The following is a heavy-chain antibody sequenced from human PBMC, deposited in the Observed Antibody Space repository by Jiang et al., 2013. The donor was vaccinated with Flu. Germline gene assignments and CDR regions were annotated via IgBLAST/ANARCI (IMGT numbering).Heavy chain of an antibody. CDR3: ARVRLELGYCSGGSCYELPATDPAFDY. CDR2: IYSSGST. V-gene: IGHV4-61*02. J-gene: IGHJ4*02. Sequence: KPSQTLSLTCTVSVAPSAVVVTTGAGSGSRRKGLEWIGRIYSSGSTNYNPSLKSRVTISVDTSKNQFSLKLSSVTAADTAVYYCARVRLELGYCSGGSCYELPATDPAFDYWGQGTLVTVSS. CDR1: VAPSAVVVTT. D-gene: IGHD2-15*01.